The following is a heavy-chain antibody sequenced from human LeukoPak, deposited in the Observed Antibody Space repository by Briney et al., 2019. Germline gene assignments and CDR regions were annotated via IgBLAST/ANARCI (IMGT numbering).Heavy chain of an antibody. J-gene: IGHJ4*02. V-gene: IGHV3-30*02. CDR3: AKDVNYDFWSGYPDY. Sequence: GGSLRLSCAASGFTFSSYGMHWVRQAPGKGLEWVAFIRYDGSNKYYADSVRGRFTISRDNSKNTLYLQMNSLRAEDTAVYYCAKDVNYDFWSGYPDYWGQGTLVTVSS. CDR2: IRYDGSNK. D-gene: IGHD3-3*01. CDR1: GFTFSSYG.